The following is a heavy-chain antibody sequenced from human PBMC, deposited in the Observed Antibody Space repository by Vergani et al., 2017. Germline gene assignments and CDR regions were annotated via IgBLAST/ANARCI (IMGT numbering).Heavy chain of an antibody. J-gene: IGHJ4*02. Sequence: QVQLVQSGAELKKPGSSVKVSCKASGGTFSSYTISWVRQAPGQGLEWMGRIIPILGIANYAQKFQGRVTITAENSTSTAYMELSSLSSEDTAVYYCARRLRDGYSYFDYWGQGTLVTVSS. D-gene: IGHD5-24*01. CDR1: GGTFSSYT. V-gene: IGHV1-69*02. CDR2: IIPILGIA. CDR3: ARRLRDGYSYFDY.